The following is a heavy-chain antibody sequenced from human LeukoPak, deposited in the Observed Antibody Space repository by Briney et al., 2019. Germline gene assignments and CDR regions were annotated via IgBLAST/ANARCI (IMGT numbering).Heavy chain of an antibody. CDR3: ARGLGDSSGYYY. J-gene: IGHJ4*02. D-gene: IGHD3-22*01. CDR2: IYYSGST. V-gene: IGHV4-31*03. CDR1: GGSISSGGYY. Sequence: SETLSLTCTVSGGSISSGGYYWSWIRQHPGKGLEWIGYIYYSGSTYYNPSLKSRVTMSVDTSKNQFSLKLSSVTAADTAVYYCARGLGDSSGYYYWGQGTLVTVSS.